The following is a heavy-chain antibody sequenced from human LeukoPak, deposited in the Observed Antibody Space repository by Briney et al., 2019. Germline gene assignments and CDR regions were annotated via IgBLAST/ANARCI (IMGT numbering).Heavy chain of an antibody. CDR2: INPNSGGT. CDR3: ARVAPIEADILTGMYVTAFDY. J-gene: IGHJ4*02. V-gene: IGHV1-2*02. D-gene: IGHD3-9*01. CDR1: GYTFTGYY. Sequence: GASVTVSCKASGYTFTGYYMHWVRQAPGQGLEWMGWINPNSGGTNYAQKFQGRVTMTRDTSISTAYMELSRLRSDDTAVYYCARVAPIEADILTGMYVTAFDYWGQGTLVTVSS.